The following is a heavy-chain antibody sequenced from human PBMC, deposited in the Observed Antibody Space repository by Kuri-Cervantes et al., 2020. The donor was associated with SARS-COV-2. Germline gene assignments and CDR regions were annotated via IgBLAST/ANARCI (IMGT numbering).Heavy chain of an antibody. CDR3: ARGNDFWSGRDWYFDL. V-gene: IGHV3-30-3*01. J-gene: IGHJ2*01. CDR1: GFTFSSYA. D-gene: IGHD3-3*01. Sequence: GGSLKISCAASGFTFSSYAMHWVRQAPGKGLEWVAVISYDGSNKYYADSVKGRFTISRDNSKNTLYLQMNSLRAEDTAVYYCARGNDFWSGRDWYFDLWGRGTLVTVSS. CDR2: ISYDGSNK.